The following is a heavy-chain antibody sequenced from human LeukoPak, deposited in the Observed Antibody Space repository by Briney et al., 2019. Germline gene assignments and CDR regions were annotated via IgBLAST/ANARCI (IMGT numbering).Heavy chain of an antibody. CDR3: ARTPKIYCTNGVCSQYYYYYYMDV. CDR2: MRFDGSLK. D-gene: IGHD2-8*01. CDR1: GFTFSTYW. Sequence: GGSLRLSCAASGFTFSTYWINWVRQAPGKGLEWVAFMRFDGSLKHYADSVKGRFTISRDNSKNTLYLQLNSLRAEDTAVYYCARTPKIYCTNGVCSQYYYYYYMDVWGKGTTVTVSS. V-gene: IGHV3-33*08. J-gene: IGHJ6*03.